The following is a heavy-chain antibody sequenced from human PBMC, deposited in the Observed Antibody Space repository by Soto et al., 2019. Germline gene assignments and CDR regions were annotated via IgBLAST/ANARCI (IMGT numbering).Heavy chain of an antibody. Sequence: EVQLLESGGGLVQPGGSLRLSCAASGSTFSSDAMSWVRQAPGKGLERVSAISGSGGSTYYADSVKGRFTISRDNSKNTLYLQMNSLRAEDTAVYYCAKGPSGSGSYPLYYFDYWGQGTLVTVSS. J-gene: IGHJ4*02. D-gene: IGHD3-10*01. CDR3: AKGPSGSGSYPLYYFDY. CDR2: ISGSGGST. CDR1: GSTFSSDA. V-gene: IGHV3-23*01.